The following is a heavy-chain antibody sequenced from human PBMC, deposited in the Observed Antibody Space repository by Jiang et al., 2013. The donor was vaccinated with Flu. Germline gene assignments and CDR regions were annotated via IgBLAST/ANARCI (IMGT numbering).Heavy chain of an antibody. V-gene: IGHV1-8*01. J-gene: IGHJ4*02. D-gene: IGHD6-13*01. CDR3: ARAGWVAAGGYTIDY. Sequence: WMSPNSDYRGYAQKFQGRVTMTKDTSMSTAYMELKSLRSDDTAVYYCARAGWVAAGGYTIDYWGQGTLVTVSS. CDR2: MSPNSDYR.